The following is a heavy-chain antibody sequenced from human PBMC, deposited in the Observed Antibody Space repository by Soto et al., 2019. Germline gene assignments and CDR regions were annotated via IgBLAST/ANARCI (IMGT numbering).Heavy chain of an antibody. D-gene: IGHD2-2*01. Sequence: EVQVLESGGGLVQPGGSLRLSCAASGFTVGSYAMTWVRQAPGKGLEWVSGSSGSGDETYYADSEKGRFTVSRDNSKNTLYLQMTSLRAEDTALYYCATRLADTVVTPRLLYWGHGTLVTVSS. CDR2: SSGSGDET. CDR1: GFTVGSYA. V-gene: IGHV3-23*01. J-gene: IGHJ4*01. CDR3: ATRLADTVVTPRLLY.